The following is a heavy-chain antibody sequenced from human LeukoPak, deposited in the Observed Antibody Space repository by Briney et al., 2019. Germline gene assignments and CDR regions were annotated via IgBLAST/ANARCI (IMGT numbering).Heavy chain of an antibody. CDR1: EFTFSSYA. Sequence: PGGSLRLSCAASEFTFSSYAMSWVRQAPGKGLEWIGYIHYSGTTNYNPSLKNRVTISLDTSKNQFSLNLSSVTAADTAVYYCARMGGYSGYATHWGQGTLVTVSS. CDR2: IHYSGTT. J-gene: IGHJ4*02. CDR3: ARMGGYSGYATH. D-gene: IGHD5-12*01. V-gene: IGHV4-59*08.